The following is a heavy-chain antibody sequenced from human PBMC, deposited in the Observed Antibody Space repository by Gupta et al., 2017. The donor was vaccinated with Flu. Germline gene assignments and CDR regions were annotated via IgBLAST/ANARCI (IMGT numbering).Heavy chain of an antibody. D-gene: IGHD5-12*01. V-gene: IGHV3-30*14. Sequence: QVQLVESGGGVVQPGRFLRLSVEASGIILRSYALHWVLPAPGKGLELVAVLSYDGSDKYYADSVQCRFTISRDNSQTSIYLQMNSLRIEDTATYYCARADSGYPKTGIVDYWGQVTLVTVSS. J-gene: IGHJ4*02. CDR2: LSYDGSDK. CDR3: ARADSGYPKTGIVDY. CDR1: GIILRSYA.